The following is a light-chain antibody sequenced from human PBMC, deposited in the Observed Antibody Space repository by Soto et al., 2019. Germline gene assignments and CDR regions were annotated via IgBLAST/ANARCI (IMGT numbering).Light chain of an antibody. CDR3: QSYDSSLSGSV. J-gene: IGLJ2*01. Sequence: QSALTQPPSASGSPGQSVAISCTGTSSDVGGYNYVSWYQQHPGKAPKLMIYEVNKRPSGVPDRFSGSKSGNTASLTVSGLQAEDEADYYCQSYDSSLSGSVFGGGTKLTVL. CDR2: EVN. V-gene: IGLV2-8*01. CDR1: SSDVGGYNY.